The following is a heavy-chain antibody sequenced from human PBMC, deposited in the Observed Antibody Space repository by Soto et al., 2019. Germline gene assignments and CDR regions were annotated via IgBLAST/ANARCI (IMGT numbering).Heavy chain of an antibody. Sequence: ASVKVSCKASGYSFTSYGIGWVRQVPGQGPEWMGVISPYNGRTNYAQSVKGRVVMTTDISTNTVYLELRSLRSDDSAIYYCGRCRTDSYAMDVWGQGPTVTVSS. V-gene: IGHV1-18*01. J-gene: IGHJ6*02. CDR3: GRCRTDSYAMDV. CDR2: ISPYNGRT. CDR1: GYSFTSYG. D-gene: IGHD5-18*01.